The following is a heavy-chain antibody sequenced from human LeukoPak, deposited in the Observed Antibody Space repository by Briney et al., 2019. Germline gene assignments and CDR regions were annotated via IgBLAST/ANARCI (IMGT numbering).Heavy chain of an antibody. CDR1: GFTFSSYS. V-gene: IGHV3-21*05. CDR2: ISSTSSYI. J-gene: IGHJ4*02. D-gene: IGHD2-2*01. CDR3: ARLPAYCSSTSCYYDY. Sequence: GGSLRLSCAASGFTFSSYSMNWVRQAPGKGLEWVSYISSTSSYIYYADSVKGRFTISRDNAKNSLYLQMNSLRAEDTAVYYCARLPAYCSSTSCYYDYWGQGTLVTVSS.